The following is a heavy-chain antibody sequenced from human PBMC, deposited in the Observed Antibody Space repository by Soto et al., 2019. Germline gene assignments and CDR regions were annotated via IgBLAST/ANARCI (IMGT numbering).Heavy chain of an antibody. D-gene: IGHD2-15*01. J-gene: IGHJ4*02. CDR2: ISAYNGNT. CDR1: GYTFTSYG. Sequence: ASVKVSCKASGYTFTSYGISWVRQAPGQGLEWMGWISAYNGNTNYAQKLQGRVTMTTDTSTSTAYMELRSLRSDDTAVYYCATLGYCSGGSCYSTPYFDYWGQGTLVTVPS. CDR3: ATLGYCSGGSCYSTPYFDY. V-gene: IGHV1-18*04.